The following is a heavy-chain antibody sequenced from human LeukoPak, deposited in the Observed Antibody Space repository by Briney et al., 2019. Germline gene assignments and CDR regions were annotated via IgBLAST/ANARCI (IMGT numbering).Heavy chain of an antibody. CDR3: ARVLRGSHAFDI. CDR2: IYYSGST. V-gene: IGHV4-30-4*01. Sequence: SETLSLTCTVSGGSISSGDYYWSWIRQPPGKCLEWIGYIYYSGSTYYNPSLKSRVTISVDTSKNQFSLKLSSVTAADTAVYYCARVLRGSHAFDIWGQGTMVTVSS. CDR1: GGSISSGDYY. D-gene: IGHD3-10*01. J-gene: IGHJ3*02.